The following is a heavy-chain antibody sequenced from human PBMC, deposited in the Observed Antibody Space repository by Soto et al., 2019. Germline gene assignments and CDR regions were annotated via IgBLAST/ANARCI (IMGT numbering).Heavy chain of an antibody. CDR1: GFIVSNNY. CDR2: IYSGGST. D-gene: IGHD3-10*01. J-gene: IGHJ4*02. Sequence: EVQLVESGGGLVQPGGSLRLSCAASGFIVSNNYMSWVRQAPGKGLEWVSVIYSGGSTYYADSVKGRLTISRDNSKNTLYLQMNSLGAEDTAVYYCAPYGSGRSNPPDYWGQGTLVIVSS. CDR3: APYGSGRSNPPDY. V-gene: IGHV3-66*01.